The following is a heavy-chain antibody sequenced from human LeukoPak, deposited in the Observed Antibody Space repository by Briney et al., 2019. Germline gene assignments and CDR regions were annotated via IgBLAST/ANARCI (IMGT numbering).Heavy chain of an antibody. CDR1: GGTFSSYA. CDR3: ARVTNPEYGDYYDY. D-gene: IGHD4-17*01. J-gene: IGHJ4*02. Sequence: SVKVSCKASGGTFSSYAISWVRQAPGQGLGWMGGIIPIFGTANYAQRFQGRVTITADESTSTAYMELSSLRSEDTAVYYCARVTNPEYGDYYDYWGQGTLVTVSS. CDR2: IIPIFGTA. V-gene: IGHV1-69*13.